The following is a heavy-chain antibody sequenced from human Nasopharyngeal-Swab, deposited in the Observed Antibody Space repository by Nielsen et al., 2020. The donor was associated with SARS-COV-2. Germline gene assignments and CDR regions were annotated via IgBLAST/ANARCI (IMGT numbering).Heavy chain of an antibody. CDR1: GYTFTGYY. Sequence: ASVKVSCKASGYTFTGYYMHWVRQAPGQGLEWMGWINPNSGGTNYAQKFQGWVTMTRDTSISTAYMELSRLRSDDTAVYYCARGGVLLWFGELLKPIYYCYGMDVWGQGTTVTVSS. J-gene: IGHJ6*02. D-gene: IGHD3-10*01. CDR2: INPNSGGT. CDR3: ARGGVLLWFGELLKPIYYCYGMDV. V-gene: IGHV1-2*04.